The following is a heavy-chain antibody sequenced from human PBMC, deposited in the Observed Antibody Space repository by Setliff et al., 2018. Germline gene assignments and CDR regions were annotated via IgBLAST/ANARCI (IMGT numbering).Heavy chain of an antibody. D-gene: IGHD6-19*01. Sequence: PGGSLRLSCAASGFTFSSYSMNWVRQAPGKGLEWVSSISSSSSYIYYADSVKGRFTISRDNAKNSLYLQMNSLRAEDTAVYYCATPVPRYSSGWYCYWGQGTLVTVSS. V-gene: IGHV3-21*01. CDR2: ISSSSSYI. CDR1: GFTFSSYS. CDR3: ATPVPRYSSGWYCY. J-gene: IGHJ4*02.